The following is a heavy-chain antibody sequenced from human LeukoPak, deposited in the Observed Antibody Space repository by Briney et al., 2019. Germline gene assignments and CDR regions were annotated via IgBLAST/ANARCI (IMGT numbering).Heavy chain of an antibody. CDR1: GFTFSSYA. V-gene: IGHV3-30*04. D-gene: IGHD5-18*01. J-gene: IGHJ4*02. CDR2: ISYDGSNK. CDR3: ARGLTAMVT. Sequence: GGSLRLSCAASGFTFSSYAMHWGRQAPGKGLEWVAVISYDGSNKYYADSVKGRFTISRDNSKNTLYLQMNSLRAEDTAVYYCARGLTAMVTRGQGTLVTVSS.